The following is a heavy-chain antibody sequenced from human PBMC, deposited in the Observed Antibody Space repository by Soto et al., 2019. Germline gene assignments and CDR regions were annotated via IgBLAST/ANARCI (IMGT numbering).Heavy chain of an antibody. D-gene: IGHD6-13*01. J-gene: IGHJ4*02. Sequence: EVQLLESGGGLVQPGGSLRLSCAASGFTFSSYAMRWVRQAPGKGLEWVSGISGSGGGTYYADSVKGRFTISRDNSENTLYLQMNSLRAEDTAVYYCAKDAGRIAAAGYFDFWGQGTLVTVSS. CDR3: AKDAGRIAAAGYFDF. CDR1: GFTFSSYA. CDR2: ISGSGGGT. V-gene: IGHV3-23*01.